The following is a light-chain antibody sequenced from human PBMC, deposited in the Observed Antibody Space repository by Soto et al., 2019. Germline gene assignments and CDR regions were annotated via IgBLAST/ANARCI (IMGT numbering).Light chain of an antibody. V-gene: IGKV1-12*01. CDR3: QQANSFPL. Sequence: DIQMTQSPSSLSASVGDRVTITCQASQSISSYLNWYQQKPGKAPKLLIYAASSLQSGVPSRFSGSGSGTDFTLTISSLQPEDFATYYCQQANSFPLFGQGTRLEIK. CDR2: AAS. CDR1: QSISSY. J-gene: IGKJ5*01.